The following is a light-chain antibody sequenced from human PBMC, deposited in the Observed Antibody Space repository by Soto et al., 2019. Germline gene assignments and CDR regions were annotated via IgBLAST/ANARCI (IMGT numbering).Light chain of an antibody. V-gene: IGKV3-15*01. CDR3: QQCNTWPWT. CDR1: QSVNSN. CDR2: YAS. J-gene: IGKJ1*01. Sequence: EIVMTQSPATLSVSPGERATLSCRASQSVNSNLAWYQRKRGQAPRLLIFYASTRAPGIPSGFSGSGSGTEFTLTISSLQSEDFAVYYCQQCNTWPWTFGQGTEVEIK.